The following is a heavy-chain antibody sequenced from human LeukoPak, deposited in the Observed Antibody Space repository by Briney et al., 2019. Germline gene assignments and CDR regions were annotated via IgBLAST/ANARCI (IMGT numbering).Heavy chain of an antibody. CDR1: GFTFSRFW. V-gene: IGHV3-7*01. Sequence: PGGSLRLSCAASGFTFSRFWMSWVRQAPGKGLEWVANIKQDGSEKYYVDSVKGRFTISRDNAKNSLYLQMNSLRAEDTAVYYCARGPEWSSGVSDYWGQGTLVTVSS. J-gene: IGHJ4*02. CDR2: IKQDGSEK. CDR3: ARGPEWSSGVSDY. D-gene: IGHD3-3*01.